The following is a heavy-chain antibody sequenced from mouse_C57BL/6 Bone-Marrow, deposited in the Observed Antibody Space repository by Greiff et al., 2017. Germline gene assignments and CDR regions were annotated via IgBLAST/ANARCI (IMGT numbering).Heavy chain of an antibody. D-gene: IGHD2-13*01. CDR3: ARDRLLYFDY. CDR1: GFTFSDYY. CDR2: INYDGSST. V-gene: IGHV5-16*01. J-gene: IGHJ2*01. Sequence: EVKLVESEGGLVQPGSSMKLSCTASGFTFSDYYMAWVRQVPEKGLEWVANINYDGSSTYYLDSLKSRFIISRDNAKNILYLQMSSLKSEDTATYYCARDRLLYFDYWGQGTTLTVSS.